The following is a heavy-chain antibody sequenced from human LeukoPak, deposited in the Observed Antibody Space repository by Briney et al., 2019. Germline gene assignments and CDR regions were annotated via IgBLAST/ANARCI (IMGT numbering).Heavy chain of an antibody. CDR1: GGSFSGYY. Sequence: SETLSLTCAVYGGSFSGYYWSWIRQPPGKGLEWIGEINHSGSTNYNPSLKSRVTISVDTSKNQFSLKLSSVTAADTAVYYCARAREMATIYWYFDRWGGGTLVTVSS. CDR2: INHSGST. D-gene: IGHD5-24*01. CDR3: ARAREMATIYWYFDR. V-gene: IGHV4-34*01. J-gene: IGHJ2*01.